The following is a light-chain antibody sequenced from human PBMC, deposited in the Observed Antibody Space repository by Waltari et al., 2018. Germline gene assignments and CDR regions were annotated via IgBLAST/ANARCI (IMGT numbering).Light chain of an antibody. J-gene: IGKJ1*01. CDR3: QQYGNSPRT. Sequence: ETVLTQSPGTLSLSPGERATLSCRASQSVTSSHLAWYQQKPGQAPRLLIYGASSRATGIPDRFSGSGPGTDFTLTITRLEPEDFAVYYCQQYGNSPRTFGQGTEVEIK. V-gene: IGKV3-20*01. CDR2: GAS. CDR1: QSVTSSH.